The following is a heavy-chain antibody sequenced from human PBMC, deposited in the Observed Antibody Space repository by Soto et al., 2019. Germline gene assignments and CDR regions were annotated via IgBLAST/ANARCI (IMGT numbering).Heavy chain of an antibody. CDR2: MNPNSGNT. V-gene: IGHV1-8*01. Sequence: ASVKVSCKASGYTFTSYDINWVRQATGQGLEWMGWMNPNSGNTGYAQKFQGRVTMTRNTSISTAYMELSSLRSEDTAVYYCARGYCSSTSCYIGSWFDPWGQGTLVTVSS. J-gene: IGHJ5*02. D-gene: IGHD2-2*02. CDR1: GYTFTSYD. CDR3: ARGYCSSTSCYIGSWFDP.